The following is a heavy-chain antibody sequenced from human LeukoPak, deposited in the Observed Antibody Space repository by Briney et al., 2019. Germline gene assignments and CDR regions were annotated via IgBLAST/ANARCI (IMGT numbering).Heavy chain of an antibody. CDR3: ARGISSWYYFDY. V-gene: IGHV4-59*01. D-gene: IGHD6-13*01. Sequence: SGTLSLTCTVSGGSISSYSWSWVRQPPGKGLEWIGDIYYSGSTNYNPSLTSRVTISVDTSKNQFSLKLSSVTAADTAVYYCARGISSWYYFDYWGQGTLVTVSS. CDR2: IYYSGST. CDR1: GGSISSYS. J-gene: IGHJ4*02.